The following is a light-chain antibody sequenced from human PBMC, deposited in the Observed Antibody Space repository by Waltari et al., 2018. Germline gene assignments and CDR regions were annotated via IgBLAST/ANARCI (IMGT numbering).Light chain of an antibody. J-gene: IGLJ3*02. V-gene: IGLV2-14*03. CDR3: SSYTTRGTWV. CDR2: EFS. Sequence: QSALTQPASVSGSPGQSITFSCPGAFSSVGAYASAPWYQQLPGRAPKPLIYEFSHRPSGVSDRLSGSKSGNTASLTISGLQPEDEADYYCSSYTTRGTWVFGGGTKLTVL. CDR1: FSSVGAYAS.